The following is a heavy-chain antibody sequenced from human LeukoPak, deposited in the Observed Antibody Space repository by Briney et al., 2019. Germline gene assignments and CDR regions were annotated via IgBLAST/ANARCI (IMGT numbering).Heavy chain of an antibody. D-gene: IGHD3-22*01. V-gene: IGHV1-69*04. CDR2: IIPILGIA. CDR3: ARGQGYYYYDSSGYYESDP. J-gene: IGHJ5*02. Sequence: GASVKVSCKASGGTFSSYAISWVRQAPGQGLEWMGRIIPILGIANYAQKFQGRVTITADKSTSTAYMELSSLRSEDTAVYYCARGQGYYYYDSSGYYESDPWGQGTLVTVSS. CDR1: GGTFSSYA.